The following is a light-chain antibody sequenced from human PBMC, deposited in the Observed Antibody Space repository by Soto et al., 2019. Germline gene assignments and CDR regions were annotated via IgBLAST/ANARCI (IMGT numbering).Light chain of an antibody. CDR1: SSNIGAGYD. J-gene: IGLJ2*01. CDR2: GNS. Sequence: QSVLTQPPSVSGDPGQRVTISCTGSSSNIGAGYDVHWYQQLPGTAPKLLIYGNSNRPSGVPDRFSGSKSGTSASLAITGLQAEDEADYYCQSYDSSLSGSLFGGGTKLTVL. CDR3: QSYDSSLSGSL. V-gene: IGLV1-40*01.